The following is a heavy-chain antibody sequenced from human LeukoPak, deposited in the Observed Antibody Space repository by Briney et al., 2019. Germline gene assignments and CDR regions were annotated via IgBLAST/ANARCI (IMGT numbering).Heavy chain of an antibody. CDR3: ARHEVAMADTAY. J-gene: IGHJ4*02. CDR1: GGSISRSLYY. CDR2: IYHGTST. D-gene: IGHD6-19*01. V-gene: IGHV4-39*01. Sequence: SETLSLTCTVSGGSISRSLYYWGWIRQPPGKWLEWIGSIYHGTSTYYNPFLKGRVTIAVDTSKNQFSLKLSSVTAPDTAVYYCARHEVAMADTAYWGQGILVTVSS.